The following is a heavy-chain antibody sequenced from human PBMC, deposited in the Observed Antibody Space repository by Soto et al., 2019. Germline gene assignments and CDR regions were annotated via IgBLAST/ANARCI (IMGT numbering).Heavy chain of an antibody. Sequence: QVQLVESGGGVVQPGRSLRLSCAASGFTFSSYGMHWVRQAPGKGLEWVAVIWYDGSNKYYADSVKGRFTISRDNSKNTLYLQMNSLRAEETAVYYCARDEEIATIQGELRLSLFDYWGQGTLVTVSS. D-gene: IGHD3-10*01. V-gene: IGHV3-33*01. CDR2: IWYDGSNK. CDR3: ARDEEIATIQGELRLSLFDY. J-gene: IGHJ4*02. CDR1: GFTFSSYG.